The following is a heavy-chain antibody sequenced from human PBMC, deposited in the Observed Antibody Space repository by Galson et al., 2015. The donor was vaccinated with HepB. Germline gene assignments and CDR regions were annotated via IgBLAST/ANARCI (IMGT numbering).Heavy chain of an antibody. CDR1: GGTFSSHT. D-gene: IGHD3-22*01. Sequence: SVKVSCKASGGTFSSHTISWVRQAPGQGLEWMGGIIPILGIANYAQKFQGRVTITADKSTSTAYMELSSLRSEDTALYYCARQYDTSGYYSYWGQGTLVTVSS. CDR3: ARQYDTSGYYSY. V-gene: IGHV1-69*10. J-gene: IGHJ4*02. CDR2: IIPILGIA.